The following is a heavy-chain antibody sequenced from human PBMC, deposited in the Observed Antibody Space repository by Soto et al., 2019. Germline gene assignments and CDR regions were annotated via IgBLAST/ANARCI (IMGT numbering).Heavy chain of an antibody. J-gene: IGHJ6*02. CDR3: AKERGRNRNFAMDV. V-gene: IGHV1-69*13. Sequence: AVEVSCKASGGTFSSYAISWVRQAPGQGLEWMGGIIPIFGTANYAQKFQGRVTITADESTSTAYMELSSLRSEDTAVYYCAKERGRNRNFAMDVWGQGTSVTVSS. D-gene: IGHD1-1*01. CDR2: IIPIFGTA. CDR1: GGTFSSYA.